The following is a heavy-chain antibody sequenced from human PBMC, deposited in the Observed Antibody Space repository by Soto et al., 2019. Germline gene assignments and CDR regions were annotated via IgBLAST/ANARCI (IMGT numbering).Heavy chain of an antibody. CDR2: IYYTGST. J-gene: IGHJ2*01. CDR3: ARERGYLQYFEL. D-gene: IGHD5-12*01. Sequence: QVQLQESGPGLVKPSETLSLTCTVSGGAISTYYWSWIRQPPGKGLEWIGYIYYTGSTNYNPSLKGRVTMSVDTSKTPFSLKLSSVTAADTAVYYCARERGYLQYFELWGRGTLVTVSS. CDR1: GGAISTYY. V-gene: IGHV4-59*01.